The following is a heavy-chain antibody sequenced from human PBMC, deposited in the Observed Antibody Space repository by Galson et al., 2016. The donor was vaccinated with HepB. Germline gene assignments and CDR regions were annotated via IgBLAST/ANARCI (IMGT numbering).Heavy chain of an antibody. CDR2: ISGSGGNT. D-gene: IGHD6-19*01. V-gene: IGHV3-23*01. CDR1: GFTFSSYA. Sequence: SLRLSCAASGFTFSSYAIHWVRQAPGKGLEWVSVISGSGGNTYYADSVKGRFIISRDNSKNTLYLQMNSLRAEDTAVYYCAKAQSSGWYDFDYWGQGTLVTVSS. J-gene: IGHJ4*02. CDR3: AKAQSSGWYDFDY.